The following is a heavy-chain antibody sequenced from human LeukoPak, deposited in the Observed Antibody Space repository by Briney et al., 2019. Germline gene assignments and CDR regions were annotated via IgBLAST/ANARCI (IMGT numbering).Heavy chain of an antibody. D-gene: IGHD3-22*01. CDR3: ARASDSSGYYN. J-gene: IGHJ4*02. V-gene: IGHV1-69*02. CDR1: GGTFSSYT. CDR2: IIPILGIA. Sequence: ASVKVSCKASGGTFSSYTISWVRQAPGQGLEWMGRIIPILGIANYAQKFQGRVTITEDKSTSTAYMELSSLRSEDTAVYYCARASDSSGYYNWGQGTLVTVSS.